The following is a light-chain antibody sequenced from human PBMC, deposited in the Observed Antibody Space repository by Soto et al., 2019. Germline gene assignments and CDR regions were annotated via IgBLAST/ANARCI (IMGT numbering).Light chain of an antibody. CDR2: EAS. V-gene: IGKV1-5*01. CDR3: QQYNNFPLT. CDR1: QSISSW. J-gene: IGKJ4*01. Sequence: DIQMTQSPSTLSASVGDRVTITCRASQSISSWLAWHQQKPGKAPKLLIHEASRLESGVPSRFSGSESGTEFTLTISGLHAEDFATYYCQQYNNFPLTFGGGTRVEI.